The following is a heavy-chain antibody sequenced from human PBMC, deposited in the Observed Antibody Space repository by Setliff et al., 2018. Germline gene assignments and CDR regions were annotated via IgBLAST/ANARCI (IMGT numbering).Heavy chain of an antibody. V-gene: IGHV4-34*01. J-gene: IGHJ6*02. CDR2: SNHGGST. D-gene: IGHD3-16*01. Sequence: SETLSLTCSVYGESFSNNYWSWIRQTPGKGLEWIGESNHGGSTSYNPSLKSRVNMSVDTSNNQFVLNLKAVTAADTAVYYCARDRTAYTYGLDVWGQGTTVTVS. CDR1: GESFSNNY. CDR3: ARDRTAYTYGLDV.